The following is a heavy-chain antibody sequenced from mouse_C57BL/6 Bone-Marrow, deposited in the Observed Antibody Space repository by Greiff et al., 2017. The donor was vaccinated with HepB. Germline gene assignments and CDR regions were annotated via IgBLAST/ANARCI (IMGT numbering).Heavy chain of an antibody. J-gene: IGHJ3*01. Sequence: QVHVKQSGPELVKPGASVKLSCKASGYTFTSYDINWVKQRPGQGLEWIGWIYPRDGSTKYNEKFKGKATLTVDTSSSTAYMELHSLTSEDSAVYFCARGGLYYGNYWFAYWGQGTLVTVSA. CDR1: GYTFTSYD. CDR2: IYPRDGST. CDR3: ARGGLYYGNYWFAY. V-gene: IGHV1-85*01. D-gene: IGHD2-1*01.